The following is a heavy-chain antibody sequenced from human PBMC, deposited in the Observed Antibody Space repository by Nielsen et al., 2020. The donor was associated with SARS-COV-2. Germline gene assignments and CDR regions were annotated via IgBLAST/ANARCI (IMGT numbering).Heavy chain of an antibody. V-gene: IGHV3-30*18. Sequence: WIRQPPGKGLEWVAVISYDGSNKYYADSVKGRFTISRDNSKNTLYLQMNSLRAEDTAVYYCAKGPDEDRHYYDFWSGYYPDYWGQGTLVTVSS. J-gene: IGHJ4*02. CDR3: AKGPDEDRHYYDFWSGYYPDY. CDR2: ISYDGSNK. D-gene: IGHD3-3*01.